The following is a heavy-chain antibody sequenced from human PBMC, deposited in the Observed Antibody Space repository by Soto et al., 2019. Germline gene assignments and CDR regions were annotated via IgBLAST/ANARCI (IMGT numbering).Heavy chain of an antibody. CDR3: ARTSTGYGYGDF. CDR2: IDHSGYT. J-gene: IGHJ4*01. CDR1: GLSFSIYY. V-gene: IGHV4-34*01. D-gene: IGHD4-17*01. Sequence: PSEALSLTCAGYGLSFSIYYWTCIRQPPGKGLEWIGEIDHSGYTNYNPSRKSRVTISVDTSKNQFSLRLTSVTAADTAVYYCARTSTGYGYGDFWGHGILVTVSS.